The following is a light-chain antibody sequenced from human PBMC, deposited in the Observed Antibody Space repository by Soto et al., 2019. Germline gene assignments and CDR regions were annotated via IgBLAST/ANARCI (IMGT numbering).Light chain of an antibody. CDR2: EVS. V-gene: IGLV2-14*01. CDR3: SSYTSSSTLDV. CDR1: SSDVGGYNY. Sequence: QSVLTQPASVSGSPGQSITISCTGTSSDVGGYNYVSWYQQHPGKAPKLMIYEVSNRPSGVSNRFPGSKSGNTASLTISGLRAEDEADYYCSSYTSSSTLDVFGTGTKVTVL. J-gene: IGLJ1*01.